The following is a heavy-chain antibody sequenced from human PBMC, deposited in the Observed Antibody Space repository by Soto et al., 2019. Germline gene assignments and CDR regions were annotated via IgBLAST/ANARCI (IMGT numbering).Heavy chain of an antibody. V-gene: IGHV3-23*01. CDR1: GFTFSSYT. D-gene: IGHD2-21*02. CDR3: AKGFIRDCGGDCTVDT. CDR2: ISATGGST. J-gene: IGHJ5*02. Sequence: GSLLLSCAASGFTFSSYTMSWVRQAAGKGLEWVSGISATGGSTYYADSVKGRFTFSRDNSKNTLYLQMKSLRAEDTAVYYCAKGFIRDCGGDCTVDTWGQGTLVTVSS.